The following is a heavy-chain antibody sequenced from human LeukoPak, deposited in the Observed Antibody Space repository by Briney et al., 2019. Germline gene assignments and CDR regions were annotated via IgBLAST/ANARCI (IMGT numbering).Heavy chain of an antibody. V-gene: IGHV4-59*01. D-gene: IGHD4/OR15-4a*01. CDR3: VRGPYGASISNWFDP. J-gene: IGHJ5*02. CDR2: IYYNGDT. Sequence: SETLSLTCSVCGDSITGYSWSWIRQTPGKGLEWIGYIYYNGDTHYNPSLNSRLSISVDTPNNQFSLNLRSVTAADTAVHYCVRGPYGASISNWFDPWGQGLLVTVSS. CDR1: GDSITGYS.